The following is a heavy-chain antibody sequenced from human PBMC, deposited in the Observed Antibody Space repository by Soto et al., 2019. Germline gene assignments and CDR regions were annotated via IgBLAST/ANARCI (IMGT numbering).Heavy chain of an antibody. Sequence: QVQLQESGPGLVKPSQTLSLTCSVSGGSINSGAYYWGWIRQHPGKGLEWIGYISYNGRTYSNPSLQSRVTIALDMSESQFSLKLTSVTAADTAVYFCARVSATGTRWIDPWGQGTLVTVSP. CDR3: ARVSATGTRWIDP. D-gene: IGHD6-13*01. CDR2: ISYNGRT. V-gene: IGHV4-31*03. CDR1: GGSINSGAYY. J-gene: IGHJ5*02.